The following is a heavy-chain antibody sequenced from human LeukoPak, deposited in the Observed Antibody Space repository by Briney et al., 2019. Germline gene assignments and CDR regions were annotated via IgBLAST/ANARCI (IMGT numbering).Heavy chain of an antibody. Sequence: GRSLRLSCTAGGFTYGDYAISWVRQAPGKGLEWVGFIRSKPYGGTTDYAASVKGRFTISRDDSESIAYLQMDSLKAEDTAVYYCTCRRHCSRAGFFQGLDYWGQGTLVTVSS. V-gene: IGHV3-49*04. CDR2: IRSKPYGGTT. CDR1: GFTYGDYA. D-gene: IGHD2-8*02. J-gene: IGHJ4*02. CDR3: TCRRHCSRAGFFQGLDY.